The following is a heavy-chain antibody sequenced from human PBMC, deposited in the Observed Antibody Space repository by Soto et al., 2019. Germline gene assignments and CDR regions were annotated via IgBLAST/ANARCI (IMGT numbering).Heavy chain of an antibody. D-gene: IGHD3-22*01. CDR1: GFTFSGSA. CDR2: IRSKANSYAT. CDR3: TRHPWDYYDSSGTYGMDV. V-gene: IGHV3-73*01. J-gene: IGHJ6*02. Sequence: PGGSLRLSCAASGFTFSGSAMHWVRQASGKGLEWVGRIRSKANSYATAYAASVKGRFTISRDDSKNTAYLQMNSLKTEDTAVYYCTRHPWDYYDSSGTYGMDVWGQGTTVTVSS.